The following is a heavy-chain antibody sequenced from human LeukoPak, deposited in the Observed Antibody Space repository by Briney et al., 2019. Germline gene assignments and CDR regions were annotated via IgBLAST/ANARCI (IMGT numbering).Heavy chain of an antibody. CDR2: ISSSSSTI. J-gene: IGHJ4*02. Sequence: PGGSLRLSCAASGFTFSSYAMNWVRQVPGKGLEWVSYISSSSSTIYYADSVKGRFTISRDNAKNSLYLQMNSLRAEDTAVYYCARDGYCSGSSYYSTTDYWGQGTLVTVSS. D-gene: IGHD2-15*01. V-gene: IGHV3-48*04. CDR3: ARDGYCSGSSYYSTTDY. CDR1: GFTFSSYA.